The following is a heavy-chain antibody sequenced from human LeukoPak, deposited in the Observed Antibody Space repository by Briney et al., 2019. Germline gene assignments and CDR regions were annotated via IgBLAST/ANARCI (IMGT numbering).Heavy chain of an antibody. CDR2: INSDGSST. V-gene: IGHV3-74*01. Sequence: QAGGYLCFSCAASGFTFSSYWMHWVRQAPGKGLVWVSGINSDGSSTRYADSVKGRFTISRDNAINTLYLQMNSLRAEDTAVYYCTRESGSFDYWGQGTLVTVSS. D-gene: IGHD1-26*01. CDR1: GFTFSSYW. CDR3: TRESGSFDY. J-gene: IGHJ4*02.